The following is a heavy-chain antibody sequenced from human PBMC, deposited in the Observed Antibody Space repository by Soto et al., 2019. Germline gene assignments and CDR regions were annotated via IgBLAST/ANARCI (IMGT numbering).Heavy chain of an antibody. CDR3: ARLGTTVANDY. CDR1: GGSISGNY. D-gene: IGHD4-17*01. Sequence: SESLSLTSTVSGGSISGNYWTWIRQPPGKGLEWIGYIYYSGSTNYNPSLKSRVTISIDTSKNQLSLKLSSVTAADTAVYYCARLGTTVANDYWAQGTLVTVSS. CDR2: IYYSGST. J-gene: IGHJ4*02. V-gene: IGHV4-59*08.